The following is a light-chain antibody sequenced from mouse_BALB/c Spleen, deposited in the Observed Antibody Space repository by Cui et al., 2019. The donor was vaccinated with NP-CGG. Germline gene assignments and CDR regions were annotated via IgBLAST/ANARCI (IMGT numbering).Light chain of an antibody. Sequence: QAVVTQESTLITSTGETVTLTCRSSTGAVTTSNYANWVQEKPVHLFTGLIGGTNNRAPGVPARFSGSLIGDKAALTITGAQTEDEAIYFCALWYSNHWVFGGGTKLTVL. V-gene: IGLV1*01. J-gene: IGLJ1*01. CDR1: TGAVTTSNY. CDR2: GTN. CDR3: ALWYSNHWV.